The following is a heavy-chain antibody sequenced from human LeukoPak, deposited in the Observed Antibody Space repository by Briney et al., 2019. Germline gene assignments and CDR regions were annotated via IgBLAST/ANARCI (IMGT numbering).Heavy chain of an antibody. Sequence: SETLSLTCTVSGGSISSYYWSWIRQPPGKGLEWIGYIYYSGSTNYNPSLKSRVTISVDTSKNQFSLKPSSVTAADTAVYYCARAAAWSENYYWYFDLWGRGTLVTVSS. CDR1: GGSISSYY. V-gene: IGHV4-59*01. J-gene: IGHJ2*01. D-gene: IGHD1-7*01. CDR3: ARAAAWSENYYWYFDL. CDR2: IYYSGST.